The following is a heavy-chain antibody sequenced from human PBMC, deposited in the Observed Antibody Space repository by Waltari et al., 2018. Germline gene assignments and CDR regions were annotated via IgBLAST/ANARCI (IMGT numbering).Heavy chain of an antibody. V-gene: IGHV1-69*10. CDR3: ARGGNYYYYMDV. D-gene: IGHD3-16*01. Sequence: QVQLVQSGAEVKKPGSSVKVSCKASGGTFSSYAISWVRQAPGQGLEWMGGISPILGIANYAQKFQGRVTITADKSTSTAYMELSSLRSEDTAVYYCARGGNYYYYMDVWGKGTTVTVSS. J-gene: IGHJ6*03. CDR1: GGTFSSYA. CDR2: ISPILGIA.